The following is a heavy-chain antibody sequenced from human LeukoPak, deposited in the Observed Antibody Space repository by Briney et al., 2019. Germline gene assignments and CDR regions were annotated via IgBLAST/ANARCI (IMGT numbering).Heavy chain of an antibody. Sequence: ASVKVSCKASGGTFSSYAISWVRQATGQGLEWRGRIIPILGIANYAQKFQGRVTITADKSTSTAYMELSSLRSEDTAVYYCARGYSYGEAGVYFDYWGQGTLVTVSS. J-gene: IGHJ4*02. D-gene: IGHD5-18*01. CDR2: IIPILGIA. CDR1: GGTFSSYA. CDR3: ARGYSYGEAGVYFDY. V-gene: IGHV1-69*04.